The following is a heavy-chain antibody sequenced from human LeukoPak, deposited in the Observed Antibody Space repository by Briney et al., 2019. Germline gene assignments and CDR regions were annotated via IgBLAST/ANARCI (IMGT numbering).Heavy chain of an antibody. CDR3: ARDGGSGSYSYYFDF. CDR2: INGNSFYI. D-gene: IGHD3-10*01. J-gene: IGHJ4*02. V-gene: IGHV3-21*01. Sequence: PGGSLRLSCAASGFTFSSFTMNWVRQAPGKGLEWVSSINGNSFYIYYADSVKGRFTISRDNAKNSLYLQMNSLRAEDTAVYYCARDGGSGSYSYYFDFWGQGTLVTVSS. CDR1: GFTFSSFT.